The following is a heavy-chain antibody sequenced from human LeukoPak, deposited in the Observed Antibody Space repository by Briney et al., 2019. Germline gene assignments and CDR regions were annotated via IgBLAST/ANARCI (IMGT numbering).Heavy chain of an antibody. CDR2: ISSSSSYI. Sequence: TGGSLRLSCAASGVTFSSYSMNWVRQAPGKGLEWVSSISSSSSYIYYADPVKGRFTISRDNAKNSLYLQMNSLRAEDTAVYYCARVSLPVTYYYDSSGYYGYYYYYMDVWGKGTTVTVSS. V-gene: IGHV3-21*01. CDR1: GVTFSSYS. D-gene: IGHD3-22*01. CDR3: ARVSLPVTYYYDSSGYYGYYYYYMDV. J-gene: IGHJ6*03.